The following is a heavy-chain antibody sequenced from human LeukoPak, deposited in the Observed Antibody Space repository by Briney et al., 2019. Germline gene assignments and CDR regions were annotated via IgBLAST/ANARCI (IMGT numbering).Heavy chain of an antibody. J-gene: IGHJ4*02. CDR1: GFTFSSYA. CDR3: AKKGGPSSSWYTGIDY. D-gene: IGHD6-13*01. V-gene: IGHV3-23*01. Sequence: GGSLRLSCAASGFTFSSYAMSWVRQAPGKGLEWVSAISGSGGSTYYADSVKGRFTISRDNSKNTLYLQMNSLRAEDTAVYYCAKKGGPSSSWYTGIDYWGQGTLVTVSS. CDR2: ISGSGGST.